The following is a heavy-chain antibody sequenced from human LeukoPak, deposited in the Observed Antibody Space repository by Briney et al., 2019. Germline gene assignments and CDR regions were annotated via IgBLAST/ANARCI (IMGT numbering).Heavy chain of an antibody. CDR1: GFTFISYS. CDR2: IRYDGSNK. Sequence: GGSLRLSCAASGFTFISYSIHWVRQAPGKGLEWVAFIRYDGSNKYYADSVKGRFTISRDNSKYTLYLQMNSLRAEDTAVYYCAKDSLRKTIVGTTTRGVNDYWGQGNLVTVSS. D-gene: IGHD1-26*01. CDR3: AKDSLRKTIVGTTTRGVNDY. V-gene: IGHV3-30*02. J-gene: IGHJ4*02.